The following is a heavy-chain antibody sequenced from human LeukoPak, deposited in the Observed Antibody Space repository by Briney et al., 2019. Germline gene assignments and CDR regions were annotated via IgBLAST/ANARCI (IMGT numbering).Heavy chain of an antibody. V-gene: IGHV1-2*02. CDR2: INPNSGGT. CDR3: ARSSEWGLVKYFDAFDI. CDR1: GYTFTGYY. J-gene: IGHJ3*02. D-gene: IGHD3-16*01. Sequence: ASVKVSCKASGYTFTGYYMHRVRQAPGHRLEWMGWINPNSGGTNYAQKFQGRVTMTRDTTLSTAYMELRRLRSDDTAVYYCARSSEWGLVKYFDAFDIWGQGTMVTVSS.